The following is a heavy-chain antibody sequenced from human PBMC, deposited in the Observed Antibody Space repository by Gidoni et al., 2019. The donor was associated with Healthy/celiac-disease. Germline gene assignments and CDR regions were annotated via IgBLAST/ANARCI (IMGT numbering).Heavy chain of an antibody. V-gene: IGHV3-48*03. J-gene: IGHJ4*02. CDR2: ISSSGSTI. Sequence: GKGLEWVSYISSSGSTIYYADSVKGRFTISRDNAKNSLYLQMNSLRAEDTAVYYCARVVLFNAWFGESRRSYDYWGQGTLVTVSS. CDR3: ARVVLFNAWFGESRRSYDY. D-gene: IGHD3-10*01.